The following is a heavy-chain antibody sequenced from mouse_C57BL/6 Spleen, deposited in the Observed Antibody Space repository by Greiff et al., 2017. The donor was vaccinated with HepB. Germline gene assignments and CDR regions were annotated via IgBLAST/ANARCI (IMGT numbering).Heavy chain of an antibody. D-gene: IGHD1-1*01. CDR3: ARLALYYYGSSPYYAMDY. CDR1: GYAFSSYW. Sequence: QVQLKQSGAELVKPGASVKISCKASGYAFSSYWMNWVKQRPGKGLEWIGQIYPGDGDTNYNGKFKGKATLTADKSSSTAYMQLSSLTSEDSAVYFCARLALYYYGSSPYYAMDYWGQGTSVTVSS. V-gene: IGHV1-80*01. J-gene: IGHJ4*01. CDR2: IYPGDGDT.